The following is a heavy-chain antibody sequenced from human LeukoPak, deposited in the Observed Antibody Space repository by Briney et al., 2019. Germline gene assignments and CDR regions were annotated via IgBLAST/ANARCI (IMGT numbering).Heavy chain of an antibody. D-gene: IGHD3-22*01. Sequence: GGSLRLSCAASGFSFTIYDMHWVRQVTGKGLEWVSAIGTDGDTYYPDSVKGRFTISRENAKKSLYLQMNNLRAGDTAVYYCARGLADYGSSVLPPAGAFDIWGQGTMVTASS. CDR3: ARGLADYGSSVLPPAGAFDI. CDR2: IGTDGDT. V-gene: IGHV3-13*01. J-gene: IGHJ3*02. CDR1: GFSFTIYD.